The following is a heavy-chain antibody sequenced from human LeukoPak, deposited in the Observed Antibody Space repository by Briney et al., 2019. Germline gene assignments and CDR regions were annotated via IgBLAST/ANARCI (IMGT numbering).Heavy chain of an antibody. CDR1: GFTVSSNY. CDR3: ARDSSGWYVSGMDV. D-gene: IGHD6-19*01. Sequence: GGSLRLSCAASGFTVSSNYMSWVRQAPGKGLEWVSVIYSGGSTYHADSVKGRFTISRDNSKNTLYLQMNSLRAEDTAVYYCARDSSGWYVSGMDVWGQGTTVTVSS. V-gene: IGHV3-53*01. CDR2: IYSGGST. J-gene: IGHJ6*02.